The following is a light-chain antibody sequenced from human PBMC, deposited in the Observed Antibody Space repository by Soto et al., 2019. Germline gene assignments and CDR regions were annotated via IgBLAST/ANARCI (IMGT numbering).Light chain of an antibody. J-gene: IGKJ4*01. V-gene: IGKV3D-15*01. Sequence: EIVLTQSPATLSVSPGEGSTLSCRASHSVDSNLAWYQQKPGQAPRLLIFGASTRATGIPTRFSGGGSGTDFTLTISSLQSEDFGLYFCQQYDKWPLTFGGGNK. CDR3: QQYDKWPLT. CDR2: GAS. CDR1: HSVDSN.